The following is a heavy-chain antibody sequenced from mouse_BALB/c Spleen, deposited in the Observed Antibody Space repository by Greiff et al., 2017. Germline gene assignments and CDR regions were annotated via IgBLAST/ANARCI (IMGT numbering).Heavy chain of an antibody. CDR1: GYTFTDYV. Sequence: QVQLQQSGPELVKPGASVKMSCKASGYTFTDYVISWVKQRTGQGLEWIGEIYPGSGSTYYNEKFKGKATLTADKSSNTAYMQLSSLTSEDSAVYFCARRRGGYPYYYAMDYWGQGTSVTVSS. CDR3: ARRRGGYPYYYAMDY. J-gene: IGHJ4*01. V-gene: IGHV1-77*01. D-gene: IGHD2-2*01. CDR2: IYPGSGST.